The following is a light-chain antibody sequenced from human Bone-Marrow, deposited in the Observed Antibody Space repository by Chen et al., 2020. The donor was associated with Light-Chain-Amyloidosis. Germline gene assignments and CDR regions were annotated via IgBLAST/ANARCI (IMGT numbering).Light chain of an antibody. CDR2: DVT. Sequence: SALTQPASAPGSPGHSLTSACTATSSDIGGYNYVFWYQQHPGRAPKLMIYDVTNRPSGVSNRFSGSKSGNTASLTISGLQAEDEADYYCSSYTTTSAPLIFGGGTKLTVL. V-gene: IGLV2-14*03. CDR1: SSDIGGYNY. J-gene: IGLJ2*01. CDR3: SSYTTTSAPLI.